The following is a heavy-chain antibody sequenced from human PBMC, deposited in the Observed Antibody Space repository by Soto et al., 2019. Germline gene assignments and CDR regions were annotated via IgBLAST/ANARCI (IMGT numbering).Heavy chain of an antibody. CDR1: GGSFSGYY. CDR3: ARGPKGYDSSDYYWFYSGMDV. J-gene: IGHJ6*02. CDR2: INHSEST. V-gene: IGHV4-34*01. D-gene: IGHD3-22*01. Sequence: SETLSLTCAVYGGSFSGYYWSWIRQPPGKGLEWIGEINHSESTNYNPSLKSRVTISVDTSKKQSSLKLSSVTAADTAVYYCARGPKGYDSSDYYWFYSGMDVWGQGTTVTVSS.